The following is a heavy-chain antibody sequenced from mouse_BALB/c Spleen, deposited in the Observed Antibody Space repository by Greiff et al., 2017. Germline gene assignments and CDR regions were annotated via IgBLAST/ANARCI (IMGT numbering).Heavy chain of an antibody. J-gene: IGHJ4*01. V-gene: IGHV1-7*01. CDR1: GYTFTSYW. Sequence: VQLQESGAELAKPGASVKMSCKASGYTFTSYWMHWVKQRPGQGLEWIGYINPSTGYTEYNQKFKYKATLTADKSSSTAYMQLSSLTSEDSAVYYCARKEYYGNFYAMDYWGQGTSVTVSS. D-gene: IGHD2-1*01. CDR2: INPSTGYT. CDR3: ARKEYYGNFYAMDY.